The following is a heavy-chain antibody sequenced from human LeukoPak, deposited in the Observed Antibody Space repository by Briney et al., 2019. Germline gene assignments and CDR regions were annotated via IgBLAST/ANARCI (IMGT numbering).Heavy chain of an antibody. CDR2: ISGRGGST. D-gene: IGHD2-21*01. J-gene: IGHJ4*02. CDR3: AKDLTVVVIAMDY. V-gene: IGHV3-23*01. CDR1: GFTFSSYA. Sequence: GGSLRLSCAASGFTFSSYAMSWVRQAPGKGLEWVSAISGRGGSTYYADSVKGRFTISRDNSKNTLYLQMNSLRAEDTAVYYCAKDLTVVVIAMDYWGQGTLVTVSS.